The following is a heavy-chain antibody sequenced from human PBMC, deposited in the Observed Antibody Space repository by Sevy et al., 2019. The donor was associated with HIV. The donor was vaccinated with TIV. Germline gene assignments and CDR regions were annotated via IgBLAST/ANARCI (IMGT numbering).Heavy chain of an antibody. V-gene: IGHV3-30-3*01. D-gene: IGHD1-26*01. CDR2: ISYDGSNK. CDR1: GFTFSSYA. CDR3: ASGSYEGDNWFDP. Sequence: GGSLRLSCAASGFTFSSYAMHWVRQAPGKGLEWMAVISYDGSNKYYADSVKGRFTISRDNSKNTLYLQMNSLRAEDTAVYYCASGSYEGDNWFDPWGQGTLVTVSS. J-gene: IGHJ5*02.